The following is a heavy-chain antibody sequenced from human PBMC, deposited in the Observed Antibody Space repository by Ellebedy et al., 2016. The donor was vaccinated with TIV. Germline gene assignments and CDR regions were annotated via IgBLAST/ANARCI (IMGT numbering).Heavy chain of an antibody. CDR3: AKYYCPNGVCYHFDY. J-gene: IGHJ4*02. CDR2: IHYSGTT. CDR1: GGSISGYY. D-gene: IGHD2-8*01. Sequence: SETLSLTCTVSGGSISGYYWSWIRQPPGSGLEWIGFIHYSGTTTYNPSLNSRVTMSVDTSKNQFSPKLSSVTAADTAVYFCAKYYCPNGVCYHFDYWGRGTLVTVSS. V-gene: IGHV4-59*01.